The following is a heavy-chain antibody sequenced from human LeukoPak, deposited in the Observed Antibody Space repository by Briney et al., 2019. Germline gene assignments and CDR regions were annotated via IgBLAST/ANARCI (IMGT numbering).Heavy chain of an antibody. Sequence: GGSLRLSCAASGFNFSSYWMHWVRQAPGKGLVWVSRINSDGSSTSYADSVKGRFTISRDNAKNTLYLQMNSLRAEDTAVYYRARAGYYYDSSGYYPGAFDIWGQGTMVTVSS. J-gene: IGHJ3*02. D-gene: IGHD3-22*01. CDR1: GFNFSSYW. V-gene: IGHV3-74*01. CDR2: INSDGSST. CDR3: ARAGYYYDSSGYYPGAFDI.